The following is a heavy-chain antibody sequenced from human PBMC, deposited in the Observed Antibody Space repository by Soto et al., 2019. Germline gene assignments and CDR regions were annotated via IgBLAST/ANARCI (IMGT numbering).Heavy chain of an antibody. Sequence: GGSLRLSCAASGFTFSSYGMHWVRQAPGKGLEWVAVISYDGSNKYYADSVKGRFTISRDNSKNTLYLQMNSLRAEDTAVYYCAKDLAFGPLYEVEVSRAYYYYGMDVWGQGTTVTVSS. CDR2: ISYDGSNK. D-gene: IGHD2-8*01. V-gene: IGHV3-30*18. CDR1: GFTFSSYG. CDR3: AKDLAFGPLYEVEVSRAYYYYGMDV. J-gene: IGHJ6*02.